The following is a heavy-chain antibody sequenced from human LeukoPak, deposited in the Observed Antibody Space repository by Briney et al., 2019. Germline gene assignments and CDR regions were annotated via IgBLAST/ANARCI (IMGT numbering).Heavy chain of an antibody. D-gene: IGHD1-26*01. CDR3: ARDLWVGATAFDF. CDR2: ISSNGGST. V-gene: IGHV3-64*01. CDR1: GFTFSSYA. Sequence: PGGSLRLSCAASGFTFSSYAMHWIRQAPGKGLEYVSAISSNGGSTYYANSVKGRFTTSRDNSKNTLYLQMGSLRTEDMAVYYCARDLWVGATAFDFWGQGTMVTVPS. J-gene: IGHJ3*01.